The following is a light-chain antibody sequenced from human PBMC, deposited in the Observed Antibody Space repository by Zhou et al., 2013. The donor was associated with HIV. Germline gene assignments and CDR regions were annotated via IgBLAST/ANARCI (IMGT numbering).Light chain of an antibody. V-gene: IGKV3-20*01. Sequence: EIVLTQSPGTLSLSPGERATLSCRASQSVSSSYLAWYQQKPGQAPRLLIYGASSRATGIPDRFSGSGSGTDFTLTISRLEPEDFAVYYCHDVVVGTSYPTF. CDR3: HDVVVGTSYPT. CDR1: QSVSSSY. CDR2: GAS. J-gene: IGKJ5*01.